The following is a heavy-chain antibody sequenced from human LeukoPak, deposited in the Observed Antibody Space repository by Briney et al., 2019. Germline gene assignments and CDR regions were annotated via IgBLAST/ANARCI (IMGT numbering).Heavy chain of an antibody. CDR3: ARGYCSSTTCYEYYYMDV. D-gene: IGHD2-2*01. CDR2: IRYDGSNK. CDR1: GFTFSHYG. Sequence: GGSLRLSCAASGFTFSHYGIHWVRQAPGKGLEWVAFIRYDGSNKFYTDSVKGRFTISRDNSKNTLYLQMNSLRAEDTAVYYCARGYCSSTTCYEYYYMDVWGKGTTVTVSS. J-gene: IGHJ6*03. V-gene: IGHV3-30*02.